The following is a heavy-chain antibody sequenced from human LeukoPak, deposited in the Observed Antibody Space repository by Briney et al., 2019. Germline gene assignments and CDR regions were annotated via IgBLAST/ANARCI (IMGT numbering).Heavy chain of an antibody. CDR2: ISYDGSNK. D-gene: IGHD3-10*02. Sequence: DPGGSLRLSCAASGFTFSSYAMHWVRQAPGKGLEWVAVISYDGSNKYYADSVKGRFTISRDNSKNTLYLQMNSLRAEDTAVYYCARVSGHYYVTLSDYWGQGTLVTFSS. J-gene: IGHJ4*02. CDR1: GFTFSSYA. V-gene: IGHV3-30-3*01. CDR3: ARVSGHYYVTLSDY.